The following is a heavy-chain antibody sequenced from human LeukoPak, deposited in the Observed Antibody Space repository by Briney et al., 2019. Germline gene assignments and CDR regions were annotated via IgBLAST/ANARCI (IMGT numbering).Heavy chain of an antibody. CDR2: IYSGGST. V-gene: IGHV3-53*01. D-gene: IGHD4-11*01. Sequence: GGSLRLSCAASGFTVSSNYMSWVRQAPGKGLEWVSVIYSGGSTYYADSVKGRFTISRDNSKNTLYLQMNSLRAEDTAVYYCARDDSKGYYYGMDVWGQGTTVTVSS. CDR3: ARDDSKGYYYGMDV. CDR1: GFTVSSNY. J-gene: IGHJ6*02.